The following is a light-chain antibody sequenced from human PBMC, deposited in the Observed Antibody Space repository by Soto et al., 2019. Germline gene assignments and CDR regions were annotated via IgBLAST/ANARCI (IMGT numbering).Light chain of an antibody. Sequence: QSPLTQPASVSGSPGQSITISCTGTSSDVGGHNYVSWYQQHPGTAPKLMIYEVTNRPSGVSNRFSGSKSGNTASLTISGLQAEDEADYYCSSYTSSTTLDVVFGGGTKVTVL. CDR3: SSYTSSTTLDVV. J-gene: IGLJ2*01. V-gene: IGLV2-14*01. CDR2: EVT. CDR1: SSDVGGHNY.